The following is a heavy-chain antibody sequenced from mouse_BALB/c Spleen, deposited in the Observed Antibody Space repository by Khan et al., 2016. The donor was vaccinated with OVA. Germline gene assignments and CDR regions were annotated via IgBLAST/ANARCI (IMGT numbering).Heavy chain of an antibody. CDR2: ISSTGST. Sequence: EVQLVESGPGLVKPSQSLSLTCTVTGYSITNDYAWNWIRQFPGNKLEWMGYISSTGSTSYNPSLKSRISITRDTSKNQFFLQLKSVTTEDTATYYCARSLYYSYGYTLDCWGRGTSVTVSS. CDR1: GYSITNDYA. V-gene: IGHV3-2*02. D-gene: IGHD2-14*01. CDR3: ARSLYYSYGYTLDC. J-gene: IGHJ4*01.